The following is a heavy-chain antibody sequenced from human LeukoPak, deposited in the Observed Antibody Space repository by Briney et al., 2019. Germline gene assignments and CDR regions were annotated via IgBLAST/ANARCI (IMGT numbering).Heavy chain of an antibody. CDR1: GDSISSYY. J-gene: IGHJ4*02. CDR3: ARHPY. CDR2: ISYTGST. V-gene: IGHV4-59*08. Sequence: PSETLSLTCTVSGDSISSYYWSWIRQPPGKGLEWIGFISYTGSTSYNPSLKSRVTISVDTPKNQFSLKLNSVTAADTAVYYCARHPYWGQGTLVTVSS.